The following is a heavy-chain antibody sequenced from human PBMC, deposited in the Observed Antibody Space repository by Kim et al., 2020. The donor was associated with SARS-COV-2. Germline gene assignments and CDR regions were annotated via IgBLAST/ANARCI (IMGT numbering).Heavy chain of an antibody. J-gene: IGHJ4*02. D-gene: IGHD3-16*01. Sequence: RYSPAFQGQVTISADKYTPTAYLQWSSLKASDTAMYYCARSAGPYDYYFDYWGQGTLVTVSS. V-gene: IGHV5-51*01. CDR3: ARSAGPYDYYFDY.